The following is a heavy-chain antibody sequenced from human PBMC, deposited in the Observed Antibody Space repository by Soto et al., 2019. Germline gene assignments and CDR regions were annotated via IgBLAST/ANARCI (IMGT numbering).Heavy chain of an antibody. CDR3: ARVRGYTTN. D-gene: IGHD3-22*01. Sequence: SETLSLTCAVYGGSFSGYYWSWIRQPPGKGLEWIGEINHSGSTNYNPSLKSRVTISVDTSNNQFSLKLSSVTAADTAVYYCARVRGYTTNWGQGTLVTVS. J-gene: IGHJ4*02. V-gene: IGHV4-34*01. CDR2: INHSGST. CDR1: GGSFSGYY.